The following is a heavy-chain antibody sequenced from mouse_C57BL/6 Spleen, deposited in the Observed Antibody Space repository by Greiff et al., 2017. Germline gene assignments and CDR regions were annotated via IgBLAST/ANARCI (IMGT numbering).Heavy chain of an antibody. Sequence: EVQLQESGPELVKPGASVKISCKASGYSFTGYYMNWVKQSPEKSLEWIGEINPSTGGTTYNQKFKAKATLTVDKSSSTAYMQLKSLTSEDSAVYYCARWYGRQGFDYWGQGTTLTVSS. CDR1: GYSFTGYY. D-gene: IGHD2-10*02. CDR2: INPSTGGT. V-gene: IGHV1-42*01. CDR3: ARWYGRQGFDY. J-gene: IGHJ2*01.